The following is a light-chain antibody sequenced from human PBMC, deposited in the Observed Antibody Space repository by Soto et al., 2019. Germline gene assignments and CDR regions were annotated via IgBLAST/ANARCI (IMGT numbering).Light chain of an antibody. Sequence: PGEGATLSCRGSQSVTSNYLAWYQQKPGKAPRLLIHGISNRATGVPDRFSGSGSGTDFTLTISRLEPEDFAVYYCQQYTAWPLTFGQGTKVDIK. V-gene: IGKV3-20*01. CDR3: QQYTAWPLT. CDR1: QSVTSNY. CDR2: GIS. J-gene: IGKJ1*01.